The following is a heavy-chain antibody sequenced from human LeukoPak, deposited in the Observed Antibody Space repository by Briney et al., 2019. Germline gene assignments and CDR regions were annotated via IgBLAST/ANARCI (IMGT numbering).Heavy chain of an antibody. CDR3: TTDMLSRVF. D-gene: IGHD3-16*01. CDR1: GFTFSNAW. CDR2: IKSKADGATT. J-gene: IGHJ4*02. V-gene: IGHV3-15*01. Sequence: PGGSLRLSCAASGFTFSNAWMSWVREAPGKGLEWVGLIKSKADGATTDYAAPVKGRFTISRDDSKNTLYLQMSSLKTEDTAVYYCTTDMLSRVFWGQGTLVTVSS.